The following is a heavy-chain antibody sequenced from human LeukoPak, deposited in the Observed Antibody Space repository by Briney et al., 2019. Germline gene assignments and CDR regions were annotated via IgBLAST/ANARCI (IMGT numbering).Heavy chain of an antibody. CDR2: IRSTANGYAT. J-gene: IGHJ4*02. CDR3: TGNYYGSGSYADFDY. CDR1: GFTFSDSW. Sequence: GGSLRLSCAASGFTFSDSWMSWVRQASGKGLEWVGRIRSTANGYATAYAASVKGRFTISRDDSKNTAYLQMDSLKTEDTAVYYCTGNYYGSGSYADFDYWGQGTLVTVSS. D-gene: IGHD3-10*01. V-gene: IGHV3-73*01.